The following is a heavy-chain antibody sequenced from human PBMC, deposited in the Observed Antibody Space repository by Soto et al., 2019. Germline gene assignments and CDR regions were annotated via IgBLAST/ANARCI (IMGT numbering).Heavy chain of an antibody. J-gene: IGHJ4*02. CDR3: ARAGYSSSRFYY. CDR1: GFTFNNYW. V-gene: IGHV3-74*01. D-gene: IGHD6-13*01. Sequence: GGSLRLSCAASGFTFNNYWMHWVRQAPGKGLVWVSRINSDGSSTSYADSVKGRFTISRDNAKNTLYLQMSSLRAEDTALYYFARAGYSSSRFYYWGQGTLVTVSS. CDR2: INSDGSST.